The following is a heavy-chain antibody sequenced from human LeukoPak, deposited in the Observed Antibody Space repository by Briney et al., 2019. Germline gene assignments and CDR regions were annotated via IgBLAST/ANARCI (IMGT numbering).Heavy chain of an antibody. CDR2: INPSGGSP. V-gene: IGHV1-46*01. CDR3: ARAQGSYYHYYMDV. Sequence: ASVKVSCKASGYTFTSYGISWVRQAPGQGLEWMGIINPSGGSPNYAQKFQGRVTMTRDMSTSIVNMELSSLRSEDTAVYYCARAQGSYYHYYMDVWGKGTTVTVSS. CDR1: GYTFTSYG. J-gene: IGHJ6*03. D-gene: IGHD1-26*01.